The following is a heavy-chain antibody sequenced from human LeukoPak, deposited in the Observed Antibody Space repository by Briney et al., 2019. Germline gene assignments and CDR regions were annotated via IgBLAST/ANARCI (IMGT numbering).Heavy chain of an antibody. CDR1: GGSISSGGYY. Sequence: SQTLSLICTVSGGSISSGGYYWSWIRQHPGKGLEWIGYIYYSGSTYYNPSLKSRVTISVDTSKNQFSLKLSSVTAADTAVYYCARDRGFDPNIYYYYMDVWGKGTTVTVSS. V-gene: IGHV4-31*03. D-gene: IGHD3-9*01. CDR2: IYYSGST. J-gene: IGHJ6*03. CDR3: ARDRGFDPNIYYYYMDV.